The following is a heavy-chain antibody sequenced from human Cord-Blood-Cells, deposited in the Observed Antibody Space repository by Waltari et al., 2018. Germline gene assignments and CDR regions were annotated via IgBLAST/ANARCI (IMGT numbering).Heavy chain of an antibody. CDR3: ARIRESNYDILTGYDY. CDR1: GYTFTSYG. Sequence: QVQLVQSGAEVKKPGASVKVSCKASGYTFTSYGISWVRQAPGQGLEWMGWISAYKGNTNYAQKLQGRVTMTTDTSTSTACMELRSLRSDDTAVYYCARIRESNYDILTGYDYWGQGTLVTVSS. CDR2: ISAYKGNT. J-gene: IGHJ4*02. V-gene: IGHV1-18*01. D-gene: IGHD3-9*01.